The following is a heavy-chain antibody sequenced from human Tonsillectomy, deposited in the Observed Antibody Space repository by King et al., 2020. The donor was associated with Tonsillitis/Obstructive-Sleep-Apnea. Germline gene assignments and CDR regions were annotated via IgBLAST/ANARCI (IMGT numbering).Heavy chain of an antibody. CDR2: IWYDGSNK. CDR1: GFTFSSYG. J-gene: IGHJ4*02. D-gene: IGHD4-17*01. CDR3: ARVLAHYDEFDY. V-gene: IGHV3-33*01. Sequence: VQLVESGGGVVQPGRSLRLSCAASGFTFSSYGMHWVRQAPGKGLEWVAVIWYDGSNKYYADSVKGRFTISRDNSKNTLYLQMNSLRAADTAVYYCARVLAHYDEFDYWGQGTLVTVSS.